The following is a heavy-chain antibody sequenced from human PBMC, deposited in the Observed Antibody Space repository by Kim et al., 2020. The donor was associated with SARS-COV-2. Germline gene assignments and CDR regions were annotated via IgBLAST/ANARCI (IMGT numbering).Heavy chain of an antibody. CDR2: ISSSGSTI. Sequence: GGSLRLSCAASGFTFSDYYMSWIRQAPGKGLEWVSYISSSGSTIYYADSVKGRFTISRDNAKNSLYLQMNSLRAEDTAVYYCARDRCSSTSCTDYYYYMDVWGKGTTVTVSS. V-gene: IGHV3-11*01. CDR1: GFTFSDYY. D-gene: IGHD2-2*01. CDR3: ARDRCSSTSCTDYYYYMDV. J-gene: IGHJ6*03.